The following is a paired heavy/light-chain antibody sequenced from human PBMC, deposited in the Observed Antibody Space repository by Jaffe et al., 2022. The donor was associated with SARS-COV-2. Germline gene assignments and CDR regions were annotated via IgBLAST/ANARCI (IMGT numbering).Light chain of an antibody. J-gene: IGLJ1*01. CDR3: NSYTSSSTLYV. V-gene: IGLV2-14*01. Sequence: QSALTQPASVSGSPGQSITISCTGTSSDIGGYNYVSWYQQHPGKAPKLMIYEVTNRPSGVSNRFSGSKSGNTASLTISGLQAEDEADYYCNSYTSSSTLYVFGTGTKVTVL. CDR1: SSDIGGYNY. CDR2: EVT.
Heavy chain of an antibody. Sequence: QVQLVESGGGVVQPGRSLRLSCAASGFIFSSNAMHWVRQAPGKGLEWVAVVSYDGSHKYYAESVKGRFTISRDNSKNTLYVQMNSLRVEDTAVYYCAREPKEGYNHDNKAFDIWGQGTMVTVSS. J-gene: IGHJ3*02. D-gene: IGHD3-22*01. V-gene: IGHV3-30-3*01. CDR2: VSYDGSHK. CDR1: GFIFSSNA. CDR3: AREPKEGYNHDNKAFDI.